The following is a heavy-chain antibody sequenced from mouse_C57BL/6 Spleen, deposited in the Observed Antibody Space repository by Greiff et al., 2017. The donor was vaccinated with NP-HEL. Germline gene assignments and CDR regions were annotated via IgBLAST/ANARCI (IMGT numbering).Heavy chain of an antibody. J-gene: IGHJ1*03. V-gene: IGHV1-18*01. CDR1: GYTFTDYN. D-gene: IGHD2-1*01. Sequence: VQLKQSGPELVKPGASVKIPCKASGYTFTDYNMDWVKQSHGKSLEWIGDINPNNGGTIYNQKFKGKATLTVDKSSSTAYMELRSLTSEDTAVYYCARKEGLRYFDVWGTGTTVTVSS. CDR2: INPNNGGT. CDR3: ARKEGLRYFDV.